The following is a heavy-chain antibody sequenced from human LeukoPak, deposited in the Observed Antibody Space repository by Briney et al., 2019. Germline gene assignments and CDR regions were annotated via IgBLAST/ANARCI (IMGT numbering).Heavy chain of an antibody. J-gene: IGHJ4*02. D-gene: IGHD6-19*01. Sequence: PGGSLRLSCAASGFTVSSNYMSWVRQAPGKGLEWVSVIYSGGSTYYADSVKGRFTISRDNSKNTLYLQMNSLRAEDTAVCYCARGIAVASFVYWGQGTLVTVSS. V-gene: IGHV3-66*01. CDR2: IYSGGST. CDR1: GFTVSSNY. CDR3: ARGIAVASFVY.